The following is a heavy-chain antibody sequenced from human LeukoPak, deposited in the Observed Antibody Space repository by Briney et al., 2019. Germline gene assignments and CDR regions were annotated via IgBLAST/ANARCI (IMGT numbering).Heavy chain of an antibody. CDR1: GGSIDTYY. V-gene: IGHV4-4*07. CDR2: IYTSGST. CDR3: ARDQMDYSSGWSNWFDP. Sequence: PSETLSLTCTVSGGSIDTYYWSWIRQPAGKGLEWIGRIYTSGSTNYNPSLKSRVTMSVDTSKNQFSLKLSSVTAADTAVYYCARDQMDYSSGWSNWFDPWGQGTLVTVSS. D-gene: IGHD6-19*01. J-gene: IGHJ5*02.